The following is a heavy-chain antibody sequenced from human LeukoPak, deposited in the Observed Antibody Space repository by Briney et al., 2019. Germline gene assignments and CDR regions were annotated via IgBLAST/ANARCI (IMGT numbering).Heavy chain of an antibody. CDR3: ARWLLRDSSGYDWFDT. J-gene: IGHJ5*01. D-gene: IGHD3-22*01. V-gene: IGHV5-51*01. CDR1: GYSFTSYW. Sequence: GESLKISCKGSGYSFTSYWIGWVRQMPGKGLEWMGIIYPGDSDTRYSPSFQGQVTISADKYISTAYLQWSSLKASDTAMYYCARWLLRDSSGYDWFDTWGQGTLVTVSS. CDR2: IYPGDSDT.